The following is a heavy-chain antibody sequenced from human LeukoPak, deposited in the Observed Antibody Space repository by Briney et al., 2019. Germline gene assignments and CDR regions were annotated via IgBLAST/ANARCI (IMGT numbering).Heavy chain of an antibody. CDR1: DSNIGTYA. J-gene: IGHJ4*02. CDR2: ISGSGGTT. CDR3: AKAAGSEDY. Sequence: GGSLRLSCGAPDSNIGTYAVTWVRQAPGKGLEWVSGISGSGGTTYYAVSVKGRFTISRDNSKNTLYLQMNSLRAEDTAVYYCAKAAGSEDYWGQGTLVTVSS. V-gene: IGHV3-23*01.